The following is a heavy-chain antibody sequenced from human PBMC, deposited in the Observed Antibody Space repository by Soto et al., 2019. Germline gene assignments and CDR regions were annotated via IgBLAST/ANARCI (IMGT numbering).Heavy chain of an antibody. Sequence: EVQLVESGGGLVQPGGSLRLSCAASGFTFSSYWMSWVRQAPGKGLEWVANIKQDGSEKYYVDSVKGRFTISRDNAKNSLYLQMNSLRAEDTAVYYCARGPEYSSSSFAFDIWGQGTMVTVSS. V-gene: IGHV3-7*03. CDR1: GFTFSSYW. CDR2: IKQDGSEK. J-gene: IGHJ3*02. D-gene: IGHD6-6*01. CDR3: ARGPEYSSSSFAFDI.